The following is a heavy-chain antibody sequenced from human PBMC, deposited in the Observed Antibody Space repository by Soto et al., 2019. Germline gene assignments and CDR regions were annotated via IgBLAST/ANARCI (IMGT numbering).Heavy chain of an antibody. J-gene: IGHJ4*02. CDR1: GYTFTSYY. CDR3: ARDMDYYGSETADWGY. CDR2: INPSGGST. D-gene: IGHD3-10*01. V-gene: IGHV1-46*03. Sequence: GASVKVSCKASGYTFTSYYMHWVRQAPGQGLEWMGIINPSGGSTSYAQKFQGRVTMTRDTSTSTVYMELSSLRSEDTAVYYCARDMDYYGSETADWGYWGQGTLVTVSS.